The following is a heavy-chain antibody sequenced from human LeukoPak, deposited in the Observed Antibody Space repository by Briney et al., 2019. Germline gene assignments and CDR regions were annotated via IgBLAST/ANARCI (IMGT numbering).Heavy chain of an antibody. CDR3: ARTSSGYYTSDAFDI. CDR2: IIPIFGTA. D-gene: IGHD3-22*01. V-gene: IGHV1-69*13. CDR1: GGTFSSYA. J-gene: IGHJ3*02. Sequence: SVKVSCKASGGTFSSYAISWGRQAPGQGLEWMGGIIPIFGTANYAQKFQGRVTITADESTSTAYMELSSLRSEDTAVYYCARTSSGYYTSDAFDIWGQGTMVTVSS.